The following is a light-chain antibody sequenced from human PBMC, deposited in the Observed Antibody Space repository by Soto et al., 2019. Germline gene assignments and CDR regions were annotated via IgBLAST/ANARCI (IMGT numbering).Light chain of an antibody. CDR2: DAS. Sequence: DIQMTQSPSSLSASVGDRVTITCQASQDISNYLNWYQQKPGKAPKLLIYDASNLETGVPSRFSGSGSGTDFTFTISSLQHEDIETYYCQQYDNLGRTVGGGTKVDIK. CDR1: QDISNY. CDR3: QQYDNLGRT. V-gene: IGKV1-33*01. J-gene: IGKJ4*01.